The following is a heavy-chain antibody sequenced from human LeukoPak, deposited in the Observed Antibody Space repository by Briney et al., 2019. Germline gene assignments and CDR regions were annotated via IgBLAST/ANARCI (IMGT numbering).Heavy chain of an antibody. J-gene: IGHJ4*02. CDR2: IRYDGSNK. CDR3: AKVPG. V-gene: IGHV3-30*02. Sequence: PSETLSLTCAVYGGSFSGYYWSWIRQPPGKGLEWVAFIRYDGSNKYYADSVKGRFTISRDNSKNTLYLQMNSLRAEDTAAYYCAKVPGWGQGTLVTVSS. CDR1: GGSFSGYY.